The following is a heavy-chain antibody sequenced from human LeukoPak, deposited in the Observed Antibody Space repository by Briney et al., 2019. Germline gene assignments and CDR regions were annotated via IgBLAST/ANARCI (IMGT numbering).Heavy chain of an antibody. CDR3: ARIAGYNYGYNYFDS. Sequence: PSETLSLTCAVSGGSISSSNWWSWVRQPPGKGLEWIGEIYHSGSTYYNPSLKSRVTISVDTSKNQFSLKLSSVTAADTAVYYCARIAGYNYGYNYFDSWGQGTLVTVSS. J-gene: IGHJ4*02. D-gene: IGHD5-18*01. V-gene: IGHV4-4*02. CDR1: GGSISSSNW. CDR2: IYHSGST.